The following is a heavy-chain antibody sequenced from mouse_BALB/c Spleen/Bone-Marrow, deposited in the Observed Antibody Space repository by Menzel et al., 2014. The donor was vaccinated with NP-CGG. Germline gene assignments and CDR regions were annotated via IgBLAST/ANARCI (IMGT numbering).Heavy chain of an antibody. CDR3: ARNLHWYFDV. CDR2: INTYTGEP. J-gene: IGHJ1*01. V-gene: IGHV9-3-1*01. CDR1: GYTFTNYG. Sequence: VVESGPELKKPGETVKISCKASGYTFTNYGMNWVKQAPGKGLKWMGWINTYTGEPTYADDFKGRFAFSLETSASTAYLQINNLKNEDTATYFCARNLHWYFDVWGAGTTVTVSS.